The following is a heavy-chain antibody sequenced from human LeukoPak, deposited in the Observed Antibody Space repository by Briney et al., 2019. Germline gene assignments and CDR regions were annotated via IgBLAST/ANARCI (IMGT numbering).Heavy chain of an antibody. V-gene: IGHV3-48*01. CDR1: GFTFSTYN. CDR2: ITSSSATK. CDR3: AKDFGRNLGGPGY. J-gene: IGHJ4*02. D-gene: IGHD3-10*01. Sequence: GGSLRLSCAASGFTFSTYNMNWVRQAPGKGLEWISYITSSSATKYYADSVKGRFTISRDNARNPLYLQMNSLRAEDTAVYYCAKDFGRNLGGPGYWGRGTLVTISS.